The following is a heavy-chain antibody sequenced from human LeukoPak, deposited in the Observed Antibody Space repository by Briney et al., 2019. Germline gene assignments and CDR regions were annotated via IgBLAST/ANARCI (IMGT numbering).Heavy chain of an antibody. CDR2: IYYSGST. CDR3: ARDFGGTYYGKDAFDI. V-gene: IGHV4-59*12. Sequence: PSETLSLTCTVSGGSISSYYWSWIRQPPGKGLEWIGYIYYSGSTNYNPSLKSRVTMSVDTSKNQFSLKLSSVTAADTAVYYCARDFGGTYYGKDAFDIWGQGTMVTVSS. CDR1: GGSISSYY. D-gene: IGHD1-26*01. J-gene: IGHJ3*02.